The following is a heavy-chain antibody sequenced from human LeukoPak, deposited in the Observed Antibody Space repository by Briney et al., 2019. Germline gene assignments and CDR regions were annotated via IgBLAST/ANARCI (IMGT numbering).Heavy chain of an antibody. J-gene: IGHJ4*02. Sequence: GGSLRLSCAASGFTFSSYGMHWVRQAPGKGLEWVAVIWYDGRNKYYADSVKGRFTISRDNSKNTLYLQMNSLRAEDTAVYYCARSYGNTAPFDYWGQGTLVTVSS. D-gene: IGHD2/OR15-2a*01. CDR2: IWYDGRNK. V-gene: IGHV3-33*01. CDR1: GFTFSSYG. CDR3: ARSYGNTAPFDY.